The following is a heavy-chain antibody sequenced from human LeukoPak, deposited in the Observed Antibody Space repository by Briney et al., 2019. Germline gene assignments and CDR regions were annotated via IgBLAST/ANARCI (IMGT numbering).Heavy chain of an antibody. CDR1: AGSISSSY. D-gene: IGHD4-11*01. Sequence: SETLSLTCTVSAGSISSSYWSWIRQPPGKGLEWIGYIYYSGSTNYNPSLKSRVTISVDTSKNQFSLKLNSVTAADTAVYYCARQGPLTTAVTTRTNPFDYWGQGALVTVSS. J-gene: IGHJ4*02. V-gene: IGHV4-59*08. CDR3: ARQGPLTTAVTTRTNPFDY. CDR2: IYYSGST.